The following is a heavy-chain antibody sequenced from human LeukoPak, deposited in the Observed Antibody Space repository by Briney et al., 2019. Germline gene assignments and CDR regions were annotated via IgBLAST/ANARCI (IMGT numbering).Heavy chain of an antibody. CDR1: GGSISSYY. V-gene: IGHV4-59*08. D-gene: IGHD6-19*01. J-gene: IGHJ4*02. CDR3: TTIHVRDSSGWFRFDS. CDR2: IHYSGST. Sequence: SETLSLTCTVSGGSISSYYWNWIRQPPGKGLEWIGYIHYSGSTDFNPSLKSRVTISLDTSKKQFSLQLNSVTAADTAVYYCTTIHVRDSSGWFRFDSWGQGTLVTVSS.